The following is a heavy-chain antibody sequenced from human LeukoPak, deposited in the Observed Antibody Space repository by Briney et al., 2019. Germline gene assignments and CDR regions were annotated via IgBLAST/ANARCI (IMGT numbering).Heavy chain of an antibody. CDR2: IYYSGST. CDR3: ASSDSSSWLPDPEFYFDC. V-gene: IGHV4-59*08. Sequence: PSETLSLTCTVSGGSISSYYWSWIRQPPGEGLEWIGYIYYSGSTNYNPSLKSRVTISVATSKNHFSLKLSSVTAADTAVYYCASSDSSSWLPDPEFYFDCWGQGTLVTVSS. J-gene: IGHJ4*02. CDR1: GGSISSYY. D-gene: IGHD6-13*01.